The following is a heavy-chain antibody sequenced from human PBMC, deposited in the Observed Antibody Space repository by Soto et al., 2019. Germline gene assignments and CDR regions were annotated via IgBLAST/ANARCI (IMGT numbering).Heavy chain of an antibody. CDR2: IYPDSGGT. D-gene: IGHD2-8*01. Sequence: QVQLVQSGAEVKKPGASVKVSCRTSGYTFSGFYIHWVRQAPGQGLESMGWIYPDSGGTDYAQKFEGRVTMTRDTSISTAYMELSRLRSDDTAVYYCRVTGVSEVDYWGQGTLVTVSS. J-gene: IGHJ4*02. CDR1: GYTFSGFY. V-gene: IGHV1-2*02. CDR3: RVTGVSEVDY.